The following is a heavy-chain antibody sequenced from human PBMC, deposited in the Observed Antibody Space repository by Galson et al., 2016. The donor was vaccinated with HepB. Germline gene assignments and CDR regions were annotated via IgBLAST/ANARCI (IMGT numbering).Heavy chain of an antibody. D-gene: IGHD2-15*01. CDR3: AREVVAAALGSDAYDV. CDR1: GYTFSNYW. V-gene: IGHV5-51*01. J-gene: IGHJ3*01. Sequence: QSGAEVKRPGESLKISCSGSGYTFSNYWIAWVRQKPGKALEWMGVIYPGDSDFRYSPSVQGQVTMSVDQSNSTVFLQWASLKSSDTAIYYCAREVVAAALGSDAYDVWGQGTTVTVSS. CDR2: IYPGDSDF.